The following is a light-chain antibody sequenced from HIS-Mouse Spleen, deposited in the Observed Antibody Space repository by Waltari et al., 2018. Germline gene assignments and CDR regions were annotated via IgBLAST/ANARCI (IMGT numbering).Light chain of an antibody. J-gene: IGLJ2*01. CDR3: YSTDSSGNHRV. CDR1: STYVGGYNY. Sequence: QSALTQPRSVSGSPGQSVTISCTGTSTYVGGYNYVSWYQQHPGKAPKLMIYDVSKRPSGVPDRFSGSKSGNTASLTISGLQAEDEADYYCYSTDSSGNHRVFGGGTKLTVL. V-gene: IGLV2-11*01. CDR2: DVS.